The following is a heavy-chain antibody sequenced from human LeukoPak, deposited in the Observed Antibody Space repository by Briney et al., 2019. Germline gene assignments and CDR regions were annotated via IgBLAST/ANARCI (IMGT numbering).Heavy chain of an antibody. CDR3: TTGYYDFWSGYYTN. CDR2: IKSKTDGGTT. CDR1: GFTFSNAW. J-gene: IGHJ4*02. D-gene: IGHD3-3*01. Sequence: GGSLRLSCAASGFTFSNAWISWVRQAPGKGLEWVGRIKSKTDGGTTDYAAPVKGRFTISRDNSKNTLYLQMNSLKTEDTAVYYCTTGYYDFWSGYYTNWGQGTLVTVSS. V-gene: IGHV3-15*01.